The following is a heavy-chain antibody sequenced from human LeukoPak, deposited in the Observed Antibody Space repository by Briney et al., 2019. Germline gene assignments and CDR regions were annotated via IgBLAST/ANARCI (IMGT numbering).Heavy chain of an antibody. CDR1: GFTFSNYW. J-gene: IGHJ4*02. D-gene: IGHD5-24*01. CDR3: AREMATITAFGY. V-gene: IGHV3-74*01. Sequence: GGSLRLSCAASGFTFSNYWMHWVRQAPGKGLVWVSRINSDGSSTTYADSVKGRFTISRDYANNTLYLQVNSLRAEDTAVYYCAREMATITAFGYWGQGTLVTVSS. CDR2: INSDGSST.